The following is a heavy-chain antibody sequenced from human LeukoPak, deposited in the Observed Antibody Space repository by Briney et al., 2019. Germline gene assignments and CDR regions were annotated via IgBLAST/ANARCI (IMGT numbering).Heavy chain of an antibody. CDR1: GYTFTSYY. J-gene: IGHJ5*02. Sequence: ASVKVSCKASGYTFTSYYMHWVRQAPGQGLEWMGIINPSGGSTSYAQKFQGRVTMTRDTSTSTVYMELSSLRSEDTAVYYCASEPRESYYYGSGSYSSWGQGTLVTVSS. D-gene: IGHD3-10*01. CDR2: INPSGGST. V-gene: IGHV1-46*01. CDR3: ASEPRESYYYGSGSYSS.